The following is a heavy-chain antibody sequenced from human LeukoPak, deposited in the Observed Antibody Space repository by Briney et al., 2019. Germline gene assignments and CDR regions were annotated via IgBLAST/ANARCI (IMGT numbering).Heavy chain of an antibody. Sequence: QSGGALRLSCAASEFSVGSNYMTWVRQAPGKGLEWVSLIYSGGSTYYADSVKGRFTISRDNSKNTLYLQMNSLRAEDTAVYYCAKRAAAGILAIDYWGQGTLVTVSS. D-gene: IGHD6-13*01. J-gene: IGHJ4*02. CDR3: AKRAAAGILAIDY. CDR1: EFSVGSNY. V-gene: IGHV3-66*01. CDR2: IYSGGST.